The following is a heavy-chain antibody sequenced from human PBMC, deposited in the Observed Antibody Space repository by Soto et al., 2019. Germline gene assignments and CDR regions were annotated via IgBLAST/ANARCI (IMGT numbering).Heavy chain of an antibody. V-gene: IGHV1-69*13. J-gene: IGHJ6*02. CDR1: GGTFSSYA. CDR3: ARSTEADDYYYYGMDV. Sequence: SVKVSCKASGGTFSSYAISWVRQAPGQGLEWMGGIIPIFGTANYAQKFQGRVTITADESTSTAYMELSSLRSEDTAVYYCARSTEADDYYYYGMDVWGQGTTVTVSS. CDR2: IIPIFGTA. D-gene: IGHD2-15*01.